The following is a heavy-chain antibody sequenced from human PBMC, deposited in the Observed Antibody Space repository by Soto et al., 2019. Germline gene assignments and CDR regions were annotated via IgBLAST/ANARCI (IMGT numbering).Heavy chain of an antibody. CDR1: GDSVSSNSAA. CDR2: TFYRSKWYN. V-gene: IGHV6-1*01. D-gene: IGHD1-26*01. Sequence: QVQLQQSGPGLVKPSQTLSLTCAISGDSVSSNSAAWSWIRQSPSRGLEWLGRTFYRSKWYNDYAASVKGRITITPDTSRTQFSLQLTSVTPEDTGVYYCAKEGGNHYYYSAMDVWGQGTTVTVSS. J-gene: IGHJ6*02. CDR3: AKEGGNHYYYSAMDV.